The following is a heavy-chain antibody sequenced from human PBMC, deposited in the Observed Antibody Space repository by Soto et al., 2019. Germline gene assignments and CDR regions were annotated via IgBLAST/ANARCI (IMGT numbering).Heavy chain of an antibody. V-gene: IGHV1-46*01. Sequence: QVQLVQSGAEVKKPGASVKVSCKASGYTFTSYYMHWVRQAPGQGLEWMGIINPSGGSTSYAQKFQGRVTMTRDTSTSTVYMELSSLRSEDTAVYYCARGRAGQLDSPNDAFDIWGQGTMVTVSS. CDR3: ARGRAGQLDSPNDAFDI. CDR1: GYTFTSYY. CDR2: INPSGGST. J-gene: IGHJ3*02. D-gene: IGHD6-6*01.